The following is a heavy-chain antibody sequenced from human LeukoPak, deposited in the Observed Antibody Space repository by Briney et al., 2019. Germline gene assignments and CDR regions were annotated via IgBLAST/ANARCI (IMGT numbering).Heavy chain of an antibody. CDR3: ARGFPDGSGSYPQPFDY. CDR1: GGTFSSYI. Sequence: ASVKVSCKASGGTFSSYIISWVRQAPGQGLEWMGRIIPILGIANYAQKFQGRVTITADKSTSTAYMELSSLRSEDTAVYYCARGFPDGSGSYPQPFDYWGQGTLVTVSS. D-gene: IGHD3-10*01. V-gene: IGHV1-69*02. CDR2: IIPILGIA. J-gene: IGHJ4*02.